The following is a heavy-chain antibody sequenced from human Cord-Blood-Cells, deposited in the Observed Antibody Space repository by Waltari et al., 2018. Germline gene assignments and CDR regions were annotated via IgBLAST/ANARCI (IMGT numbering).Heavy chain of an antibody. D-gene: IGHD1-1*01. CDR2: IYYSGST. CDR3: AGRVQLERPDAFDI. V-gene: IGHV4-39*01. J-gene: IGHJ3*02. CDR1: GGSISSSSSY. Sequence: QLQLQESGPGLVKPSETLSLTCTLSGGSISSSSSYWGRIRQPPGKGLEWIGSIYYSGSTYYNPSLKSRVTISVDTSKNQFSLKLSSVTAADTAVYYCAGRVQLERPDAFDIWGQGTMVTVSS.